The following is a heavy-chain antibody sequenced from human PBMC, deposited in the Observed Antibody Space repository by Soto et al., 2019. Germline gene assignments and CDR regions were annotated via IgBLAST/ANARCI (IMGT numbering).Heavy chain of an antibody. J-gene: IGHJ5*02. Sequence: QVQLVQSGAEVKKPGASVKVSCKASGYTFTSYGISWVRQAPGQGLEWMGWISAYNGNTNYAQKLQGRVTMTTDTATSTAYMELRSLRSDDTAVYYCARDVAYCGGDCYPNWFDPWGQGTLVTVSS. CDR3: ARDVAYCGGDCYPNWFDP. V-gene: IGHV1-18*01. CDR2: ISAYNGNT. D-gene: IGHD2-21*02. CDR1: GYTFTSYG.